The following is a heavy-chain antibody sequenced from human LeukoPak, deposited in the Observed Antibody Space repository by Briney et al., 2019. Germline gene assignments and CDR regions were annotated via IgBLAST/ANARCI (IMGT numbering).Heavy chain of an antibody. D-gene: IGHD3-10*01. V-gene: IGHV1-18*01. J-gene: IGHJ5*02. Sequence: ASVKVSCKSSGYTFTSYGISWVRQAPGQGLEWMGWISAYNGNTNNAQKLQGRVTMTTDTSTSTAYMELRSLRSDDTAVYYCARDGELWFGEQYNWFDPWGQGTLVTVSS. CDR2: ISAYNGNT. CDR3: ARDGELWFGEQYNWFDP. CDR1: GYTFTSYG.